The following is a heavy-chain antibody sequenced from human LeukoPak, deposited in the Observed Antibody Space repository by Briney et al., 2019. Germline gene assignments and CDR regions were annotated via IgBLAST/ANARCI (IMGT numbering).Heavy chain of an antibody. CDR2: IYYSGST. CDR3: ARHMDYYDSSGFYFDI. J-gene: IGHJ3*02. V-gene: IGHV4-59*08. CDR1: GGSISSYY. Sequence: PSETLSLTCTVSGGSISSYYWSWIRQPPGKGLEWIGYIYYSGSTNYNPSLKSRVTISVDTSKNQFSLKLSSVTAADTAVYYCARHMDYYDSSGFYFDIRGQGTMVTVSS. D-gene: IGHD3-22*01.